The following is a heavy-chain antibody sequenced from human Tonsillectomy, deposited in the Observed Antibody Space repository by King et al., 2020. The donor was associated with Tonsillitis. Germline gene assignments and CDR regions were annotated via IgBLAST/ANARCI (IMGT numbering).Heavy chain of an antibody. D-gene: IGHD3-22*01. CDR2: IWYDGSNK. CDR1: GFTFSSYG. J-gene: IGHJ4*02. V-gene: IGHV3-33*01. CDR3: ARADYYYDSSGYMQFDY. Sequence: VQLVESGGGVVQPGRSLRLSCAASGFTFSSYGMHWVRQAPGKGLEWVAVIWYDGSNKYYADSVKGRFTISRDNSKNTLYLQMNSLRAEDTAVNYCARADYYYDSSGYMQFDYWGQGTLVTVSS.